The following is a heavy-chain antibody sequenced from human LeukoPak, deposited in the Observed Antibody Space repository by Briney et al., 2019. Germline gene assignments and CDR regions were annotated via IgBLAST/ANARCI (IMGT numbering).Heavy chain of an antibody. D-gene: IGHD2-15*01. CDR1: GGSFSGYY. Sequence: PSETLSLTCAVYGGSFSGYYWSWIRQHPGKGLEWIGYIYYSGSTYYNPSLKSRVTISVDTSKNQFSLKLSSVTAADTAVYYCARSGGPHCSGGSCYGYYFDYWGQGTLVTVSS. CDR2: IYYSGST. V-gene: IGHV4-31*11. CDR3: ARSGGPHCSGGSCYGYYFDY. J-gene: IGHJ4*02.